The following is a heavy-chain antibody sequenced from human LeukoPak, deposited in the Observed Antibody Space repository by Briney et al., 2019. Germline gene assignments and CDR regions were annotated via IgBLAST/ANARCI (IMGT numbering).Heavy chain of an antibody. CDR1: GCTISSGGYY. J-gene: IGHJ4*02. V-gene: IGHV4-31*03. D-gene: IGHD1-14*01. Sequence: PSQTLSLTCTVSGCTISSGGYYWSWLPQDPGKDLEWIGYIYYSGSTYYNPSLKSRVTISVDTSENQFSLKLTSVTAADTAVYYCARSPEYYFDYWGQGTLVTVSS. CDR2: IYYSGST. CDR3: ARSPEYYFDY.